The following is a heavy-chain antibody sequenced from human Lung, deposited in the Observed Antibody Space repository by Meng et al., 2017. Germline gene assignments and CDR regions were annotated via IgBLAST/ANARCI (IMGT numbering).Heavy chain of an antibody. CDR3: ARDRDGYASFDH. CDR1: GYSFTDFQ. J-gene: IGHJ4*02. D-gene: IGHD5-24*01. V-gene: IGHV1-2*06. CDR2: ITPNSGGA. Sequence: QVQLVQSGAEVRKSGASLQVSCETSGYSFTDFQIHWVRQAPGQGLEWMGRITPNSGGANYAQKFQGRVTMTRDTSIRTAYMDLSRLTSDDTAIYYCARDRDGYASFDHWGQGTLVTVSS.